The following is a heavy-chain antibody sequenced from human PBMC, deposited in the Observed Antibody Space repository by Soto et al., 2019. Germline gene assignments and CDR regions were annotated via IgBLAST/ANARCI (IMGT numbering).Heavy chain of an antibody. CDR2: INPNSGAT. V-gene: IGHV1-2*02. D-gene: IGHD6-13*01. Sequence: QVQLVQSGAEVKKPGASVKVSCKASGYTLTGYYMHWVRQAPGQGREWLGWINPNSGATNYAQKFQGRVTMTRDTSISTAYMELSRLRSDATAVYYCARSAAAGTPYNWFDPWGPGTLVTVSS. CDR1: GYTLTGYY. CDR3: ARSAAAGTPYNWFDP. J-gene: IGHJ5*02.